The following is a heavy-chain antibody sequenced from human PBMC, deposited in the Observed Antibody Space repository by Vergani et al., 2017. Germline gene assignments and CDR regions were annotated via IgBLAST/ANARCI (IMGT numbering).Heavy chain of an antibody. CDR1: GYTFTSYY. V-gene: IGHV1-46*01. D-gene: IGHD3-22*01. CDR3: ARGPLGKDYYDSSGYYGLGFDP. Sequence: QVQLVQSGAEVKKPGASVKVSCKASGYTFTSYYMHWVRQAPGQGLEWMGIINPSGGSTSYAQKFQGRVTMTRNTSTSTVYMELSSLRSEDTAVYYCARGPLGKDYYDSSGYYGLGFDPWGQGTLVTVSS. J-gene: IGHJ5*02. CDR2: INPSGGST.